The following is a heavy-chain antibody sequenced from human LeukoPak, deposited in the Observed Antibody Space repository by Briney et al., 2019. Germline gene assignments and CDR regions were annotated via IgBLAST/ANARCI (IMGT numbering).Heavy chain of an antibody. J-gene: IGHJ4*02. CDR3: ARDPRYCSGGSCYWDRSPFDY. V-gene: IGHV3-30*04. CDR1: GFTFSSYA. D-gene: IGHD2-15*01. CDR2: ISYDGSNK. Sequence: GRSLRLSCAASGFTFSSYAMHWVRQAPGKGLEWVAVISYDGSNKYYADSVKGRFTISRDNSKNTLYLQMNSLRAEDTAVYYCARDPRYCSGGSCYWDRSPFDYWGQGTLVTVSS.